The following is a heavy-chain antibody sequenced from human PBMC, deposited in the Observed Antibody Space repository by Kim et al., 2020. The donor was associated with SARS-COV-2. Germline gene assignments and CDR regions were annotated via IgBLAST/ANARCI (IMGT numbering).Heavy chain of an antibody. J-gene: IGHJ1*01. V-gene: IGHV3-74*01. D-gene: IGHD3-22*01. Sequence: SVKGRFTISRDNAKHTLYLQMNSLRPEDTAVYYCARAGDYDISGYYGFFHHWGHGALVTVSS. CDR3: ARAGDYDISGYYGFFHH.